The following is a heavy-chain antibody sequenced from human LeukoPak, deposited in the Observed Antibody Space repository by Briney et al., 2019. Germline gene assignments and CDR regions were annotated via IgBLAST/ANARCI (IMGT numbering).Heavy chain of an antibody. CDR3: ARVKVAAAEYYYGMDV. V-gene: IGHV1-2*04. CDR1: GYTFTGYY. CDR2: INPNSGGT. D-gene: IGHD6-13*01. Sequence: GASVKVSCKASGYTFTGYYMHWVRQAPGQGLEWMGWINPNSGGTNYAQKFQGWVTMTRDTSISTAYMELSRLRSDDTAVYYCARVKVAAAEYYYGMDVWGQGTTVTVSS. J-gene: IGHJ6*02.